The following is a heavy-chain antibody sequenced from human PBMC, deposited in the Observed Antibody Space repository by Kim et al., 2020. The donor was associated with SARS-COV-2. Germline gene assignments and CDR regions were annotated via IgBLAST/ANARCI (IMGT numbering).Heavy chain of an antibody. D-gene: IGHD3-10*01. V-gene: IGHV5-51*01. Sequence: SPSFQGQVPISADKSISTAYLQWSSLKASDTAMYYCARRSYGSGSYYFDYWGQGTLVTVSS. J-gene: IGHJ4*02. CDR3: ARRSYGSGSYYFDY.